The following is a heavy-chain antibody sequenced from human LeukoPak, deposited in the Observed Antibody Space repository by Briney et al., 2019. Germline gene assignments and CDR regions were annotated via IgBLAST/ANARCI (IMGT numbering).Heavy chain of an antibody. CDR2: ISWNGGST. J-gene: IGHJ4*02. CDR1: GFTFDDYA. Sequence: PGGSLRLSCAASGFTFDDYAMHWVRQAPGKGLEWVSLISWNGGSTYYADSVKGRFTISRDNSKNSLYLQMNSLRTEDTALYYCAKPLAQDYVWGSYTGDYFDYWGQGTLVTVSS. D-gene: IGHD3-16*01. V-gene: IGHV3-43*01. CDR3: AKPLAQDYVWGSYTGDYFDY.